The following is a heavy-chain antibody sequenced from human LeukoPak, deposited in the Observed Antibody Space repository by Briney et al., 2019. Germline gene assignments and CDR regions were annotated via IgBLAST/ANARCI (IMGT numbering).Heavy chain of an antibody. J-gene: IGHJ6*02. CDR2: IYSGGST. CDR3: ARARSSGHYYYYYGMDV. Sequence: GGSLRLSCAASGFTVSSNYMSWVRQAPGKGLEWVSVIYSGGSTYYADSVKGRITISRDNSKNTLYLQMNSLRAEDTAVYYCARARSSGHYYYYYGMDVWGQGTTVTVSS. V-gene: IGHV3-53*01. D-gene: IGHD6-25*01. CDR1: GFTVSSNY.